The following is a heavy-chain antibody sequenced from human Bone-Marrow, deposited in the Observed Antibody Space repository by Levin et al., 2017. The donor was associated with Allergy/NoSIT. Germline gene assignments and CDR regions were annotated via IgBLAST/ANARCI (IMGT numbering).Heavy chain of an antibody. CDR3: ARAGGIYYFGAGSYTDN. CDR2: ISSTGSVV. D-gene: IGHD3-10*01. CDR1: GFTFSDYY. V-gene: IGHV3-11*01. J-gene: IGHJ4*02. Sequence: GGSLRLSCAASGFTFSDYYMSWIRQVPGKGLEWLSYISSTGSVVNYADSVKGRFTISRDNDKNSLFLQMNSLRADDTAVYYCARAGGIYYFGAGSYTDNWGQGTLVTVSS.